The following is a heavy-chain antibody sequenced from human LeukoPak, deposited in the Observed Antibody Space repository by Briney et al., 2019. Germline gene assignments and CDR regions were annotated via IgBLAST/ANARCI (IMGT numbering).Heavy chain of an antibody. J-gene: IGHJ4*02. CDR1: GFTFSSYS. V-gene: IGHV3-21*01. D-gene: IGHD6-19*01. CDR3: AISSGWYEDDY. CDR2: ISSSSSYI. Sequence: GGSLRLSCAASGFTFSSYSMNWVRQAPGKGLEWVSSISSSSSYIYYADSVKGRFTISRDNAKNSLYPQMNSLRAEDTAVYYCAISSGWYEDDYWGQGTLVTVSS.